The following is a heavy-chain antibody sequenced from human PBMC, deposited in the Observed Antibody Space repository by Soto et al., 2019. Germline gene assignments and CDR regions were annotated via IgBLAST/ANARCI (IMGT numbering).Heavy chain of an antibody. CDR1: GGTFSSYT. Sequence: QVQLVQSGAEVKKPGSSVKVSCKASGGTFSSYTISWVRQAPGQGLEWMGRIIPILGIANYAQKFQGRVTITADKSTSTAYMERSSLRSEDTAVYYCASARYCSGGSCYPPYYYYMDVWGKGTTVTVSS. V-gene: IGHV1-69*02. J-gene: IGHJ6*03. CDR2: IIPILGIA. D-gene: IGHD2-15*01. CDR3: ASARYCSGGSCYPPYYYYMDV.